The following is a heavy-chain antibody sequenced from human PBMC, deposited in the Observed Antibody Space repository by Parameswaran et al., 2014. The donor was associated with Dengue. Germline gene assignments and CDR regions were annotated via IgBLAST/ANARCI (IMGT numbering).Heavy chain of an antibody. D-gene: IGHD6-6*01. Sequence: VRQAPGQRLEWMGWINAGNGNTKYSQKFQGRVTITRDTSASTAYMELSSLRSEDTAVYYCASGGSSSTDYYYGMDVWGQGTTVTVSS. V-gene: IGHV1-3*01. CDR2: INAGNGNT. J-gene: IGHJ6*02. CDR3: ASGGSSSTDYYYGMDV.